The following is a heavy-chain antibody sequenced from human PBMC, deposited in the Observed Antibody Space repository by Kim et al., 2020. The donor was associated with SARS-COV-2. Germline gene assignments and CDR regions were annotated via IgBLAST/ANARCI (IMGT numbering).Heavy chain of an antibody. CDR2: IYYSGST. Sequence: SETLSLTCTVSGGSISSYYWSWIRQPPGKGLEWIGYIYYSGSTNYNPSLKSRVTISVDTSKNQFSLKLSSVTAADTAVYYCARAGTMVRGVITPYYYGMDVWGQGTTVTVSS. CDR1: GGSISSYY. CDR3: ARAGTMVRGVITPYYYGMDV. J-gene: IGHJ6*02. D-gene: IGHD3-10*01. V-gene: IGHV4-59*01.